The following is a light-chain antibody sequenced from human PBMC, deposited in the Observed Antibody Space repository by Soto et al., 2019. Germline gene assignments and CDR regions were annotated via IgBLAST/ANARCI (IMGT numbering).Light chain of an antibody. V-gene: IGLV2-14*01. CDR2: EVS. CDR1: SSDVGAHNF. CDR3: NSYTSSNNYV. Sequence: QSALTQPASVSGSPGQAITISCSGSSSDVGAHNFVSWYQHHPGKAPKLMIYEVSNRPPGVSNRFSGSKSGNTASLTISGLQAEDEADYSCNSYTSSNNYVFGSGTKVTVL. J-gene: IGLJ1*01.